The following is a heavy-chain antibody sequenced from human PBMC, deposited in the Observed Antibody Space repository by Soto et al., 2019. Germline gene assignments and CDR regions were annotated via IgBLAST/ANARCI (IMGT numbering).Heavy chain of an antibody. CDR2: LSGSGQSR. CDR3: AKSLGNHWEDYFFDY. V-gene: IGHV3-23*01. Sequence: EVQLLESGADLVQPGGSLRLSCAASGFPFSEHSMSWVRQAPGKGLEWVSGLSGSGQSRYYADSVEGRFTISRDNRRKTLYLQRDSLRAEDTAVYYFAKSLGNHWEDYFFDYWGQGTLVTVSS. D-gene: IGHD1-26*01. J-gene: IGHJ4*02. CDR1: GFPFSEHS.